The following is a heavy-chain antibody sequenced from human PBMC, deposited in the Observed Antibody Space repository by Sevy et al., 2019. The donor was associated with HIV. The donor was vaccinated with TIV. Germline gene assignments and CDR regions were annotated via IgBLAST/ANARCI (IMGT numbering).Heavy chain of an antibody. D-gene: IGHD5-12*01. Sequence: ASVKVSCKASGGTFSSYAISWVRQAPGQGLEWMGGIIPIFGTANYAQKFQGRVTITADESTSTAYMELSSLRSEDTAVYYCAREGKMATSNYNPNWFDPWGQGTLVTVSS. CDR1: GGTFSSYA. V-gene: IGHV1-69*13. CDR3: AREGKMATSNYNPNWFDP. CDR2: IIPIFGTA. J-gene: IGHJ5*02.